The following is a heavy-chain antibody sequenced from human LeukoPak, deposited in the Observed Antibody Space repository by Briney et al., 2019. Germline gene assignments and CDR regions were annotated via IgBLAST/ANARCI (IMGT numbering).Heavy chain of an antibody. V-gene: IGHV3-73*01. J-gene: IGHJ4*02. D-gene: IGHD6-19*01. CDR2: IRSKTNSYAT. CDR1: GCTFSGSA. CDR3: TRDYSGWYASDY. Sequence: GGSLRLSCAASGCTFSGSAMHWVRQASGKGLEWVGRIRSKTNSYATAYAASVKGRFTISRDDSKNTAYLQMNSLKTEDTAIYYCTRDYSGWYASDYWGQGALVTVSS.